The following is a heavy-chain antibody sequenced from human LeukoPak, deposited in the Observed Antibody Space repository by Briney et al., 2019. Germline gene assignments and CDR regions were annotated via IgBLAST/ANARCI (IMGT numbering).Heavy chain of an antibody. D-gene: IGHD4-11*01. J-gene: IGHJ5*02. V-gene: IGHV4-59*02. CDR1: GASVTSYY. CDR2: MFYSGTT. CDR3: ARIMPSDYSTTP. Sequence: SETLSLTCSVSGASVTSYYWTWIRQPPGKGLESIGYMFYSGTTNYNPSLKSRVTISMDTSKNQFSLKLTSVTAAGTAVCYCARIMPSDYSTTPWGQGTLVTVSS.